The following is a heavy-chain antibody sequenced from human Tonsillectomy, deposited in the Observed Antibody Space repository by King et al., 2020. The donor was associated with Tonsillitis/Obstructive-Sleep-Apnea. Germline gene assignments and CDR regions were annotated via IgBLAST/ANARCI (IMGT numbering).Heavy chain of an antibody. V-gene: IGHV1-18*04. J-gene: IGHJ3*02. CDR1: GYTFSSYG. D-gene: IGHD1-26*01. CDR2: ISAYNGNT. Sequence: QLVQSGAEVKKPGASVKVSCKASGYTFSSYGISWVRQAPGQGLEWMGWISAYNGNTKYAQKFQGRVTMTTHTSTSTAYMELRSLRSDDTAVYYCASDIASYYYAFDIWGQGTMVTVSS. CDR3: ASDIASYYYAFDI.